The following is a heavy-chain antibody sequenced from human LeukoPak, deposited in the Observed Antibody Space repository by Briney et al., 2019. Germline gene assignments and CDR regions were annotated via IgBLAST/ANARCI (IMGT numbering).Heavy chain of an antibody. CDR2: IKQGGSEK. V-gene: IGHV3-7*02. D-gene: IGHD3-10*01. CDR1: GFIFSSYW. CDR3: ARGFRPLDYFDY. J-gene: IGHJ4*02. Sequence: PGGSLRLSCAASGFIFSSYWMSWVRQAPGKGLEWVANIKQGGSEKYYVDSVKGRFTISRDNAKNSLYLQMNSLRAEDTAVYYCARGFRPLDYFDYWGQGTLVTVSS.